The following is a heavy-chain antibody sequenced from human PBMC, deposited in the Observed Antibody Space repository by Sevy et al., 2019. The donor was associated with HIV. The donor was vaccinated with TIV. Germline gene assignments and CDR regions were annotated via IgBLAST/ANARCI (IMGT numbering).Heavy chain of an antibody. CDR1: GFTFSSYG. Sequence: GGSLRLSCAASGFTFSSYGMHWVRQAPGKGLEWVAVISYDGSNKYYADSVKGRFTISRDNSKNTLYLQMNSLRAEDTAVYYCAKVPETDYYYGMDVWGQRTTVTVSS. CDR2: ISYDGSNK. J-gene: IGHJ6*02. V-gene: IGHV3-30*18. CDR3: AKVPETDYYYGMDV.